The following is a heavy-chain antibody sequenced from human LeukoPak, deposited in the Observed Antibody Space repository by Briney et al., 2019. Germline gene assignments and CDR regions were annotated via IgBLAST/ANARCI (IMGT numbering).Heavy chain of an antibody. CDR2: INHSGST. Sequence: PSETLSLTCAVYGGSFSGYYWSWIRQPPGKGLEWIGEINHSGSTNYNPSLKSRVTISVDTSKNQFSLKLSSVTAADTAVYYCARHEKLGQFDYWGQGTLVTVSS. D-gene: IGHD3-10*01. CDR1: GGSFSGYY. V-gene: IGHV4-34*01. J-gene: IGHJ4*02. CDR3: ARHEKLGQFDY.